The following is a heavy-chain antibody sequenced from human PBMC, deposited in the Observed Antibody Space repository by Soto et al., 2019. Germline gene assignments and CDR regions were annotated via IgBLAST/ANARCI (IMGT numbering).Heavy chain of an antibody. Sequence: ASVKVSCKASGYTFTGYYMHWVRQAPGQGLEWMGWINPNSGGTNYAQKFQGRVTMTRDTSISTAYMELSRLRSDDTAVYYCARGGVAATRDYYYGMDVWGQGTTVTSP. D-gene: IGHD2-15*01. CDR1: GYTFTGYY. CDR2: INPNSGGT. CDR3: ARGGVAATRDYYYGMDV. J-gene: IGHJ6*02. V-gene: IGHV1-2*02.